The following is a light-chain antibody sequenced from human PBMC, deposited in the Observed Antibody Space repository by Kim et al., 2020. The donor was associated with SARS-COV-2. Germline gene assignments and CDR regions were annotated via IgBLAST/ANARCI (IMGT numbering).Light chain of an antibody. CDR1: QRVSNY. Sequence: VSPGERATLSCRASQRVSNYLAWYQQKPGQAPRLLIVDASKRAEGIPARFSGSGSGTDFTLTINSLESEDFAVYYCQQRSNWPLTFGGGTKVDIK. V-gene: IGKV3-11*01. CDR3: QQRSNWPLT. J-gene: IGKJ4*01. CDR2: DAS.